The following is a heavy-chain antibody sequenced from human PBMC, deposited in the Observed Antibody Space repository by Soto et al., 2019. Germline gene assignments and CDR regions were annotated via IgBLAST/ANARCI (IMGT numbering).Heavy chain of an antibody. V-gene: IGHV3-33*01. Sequence: GGSLRLSCAASGFTFSSYGMHWVRQAPGKGLEWVAVIWYDGSNKYYADSVKGRFTISRDNSKNTLYLQMNSLRAEDTAVYYCARDSKGQWLVPYYYYGMDVWGQGTTVTVSS. D-gene: IGHD6-19*01. CDR3: ARDSKGQWLVPYYYYGMDV. CDR1: GFTFSSYG. CDR2: IWYDGSNK. J-gene: IGHJ6*02.